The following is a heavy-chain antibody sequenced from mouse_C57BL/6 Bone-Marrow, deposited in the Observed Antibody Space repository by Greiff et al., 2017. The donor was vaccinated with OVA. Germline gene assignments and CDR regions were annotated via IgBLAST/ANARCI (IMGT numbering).Heavy chain of an antibody. CDR3: GSSYNAMDY. D-gene: IGHD1-1*01. J-gene: IGHJ4*01. CDR1: GFTFSSYA. Sequence: EVKLMESGGGLVKPGGSLKLSCAASGFTFSSYAMSWVRQTPEKRLEWVATISDGGSYTYYPDNVKGRFTISRDNAKNNLYLQMSHLKSEDTAMYYCGSSYNAMDYWGQGTSVTVSS. V-gene: IGHV5-4*03. CDR2: ISDGGSYT.